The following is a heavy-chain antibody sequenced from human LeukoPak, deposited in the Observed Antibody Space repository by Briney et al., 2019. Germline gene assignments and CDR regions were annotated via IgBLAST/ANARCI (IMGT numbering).Heavy chain of an antibody. CDR1: GGSFSTYY. V-gene: IGHV4-34*01. CDR3: ARRYDSSGYYYVGLDY. J-gene: IGHJ4*02. Sequence: SETLSLTCAIYGGSFSTYYWSWIRQPPGKGLEWIGDINHTGSTTYNPSLKSRVTMSVDTSKNQFSLKLSSVTAADTAVYYCARRYDSSGYYYVGLDYWGQGTLVTVSS. CDR2: INHTGST. D-gene: IGHD3-22*01.